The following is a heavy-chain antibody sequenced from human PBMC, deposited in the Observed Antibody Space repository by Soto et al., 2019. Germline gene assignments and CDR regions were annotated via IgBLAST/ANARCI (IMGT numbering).Heavy chain of an antibody. D-gene: IGHD3-3*01. Sequence: QITLKESGPTLVKPTQTLTLTCTFSGFSLSTSGVGVGWIRQPPGKALEWLALIYWNDDKRYSPSLKSRLTITKDTSKNQVVLTMTNMDPVDTATYYCAHTHNPYYDFWSGYYETFDYWGQGTLVTVSS. CDR2: IYWNDDK. V-gene: IGHV2-5*01. CDR1: GFSLSTSGVG. J-gene: IGHJ4*02. CDR3: AHTHNPYYDFWSGYYETFDY.